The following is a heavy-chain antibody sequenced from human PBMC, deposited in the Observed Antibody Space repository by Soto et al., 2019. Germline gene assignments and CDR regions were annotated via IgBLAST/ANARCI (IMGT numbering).Heavy chain of an antibody. CDR3: AKTLTGPTIYYYYGMDV. CDR2: ISGSGGST. J-gene: IGHJ6*02. CDR1: GFTFSSYA. V-gene: IGHV3-23*01. D-gene: IGHD3-9*01. Sequence: EVQLLESGGGLVQPGGSLRLSCAASGFTFSSYAMSWVRRPPGKGLGGVSAISGSGGSTYYADPGRGGFTLSRHNSKNPPDLQTNSLRAEDTAVYYCAKTLTGPTIYYYYGMDVWGQGTTVTVSS.